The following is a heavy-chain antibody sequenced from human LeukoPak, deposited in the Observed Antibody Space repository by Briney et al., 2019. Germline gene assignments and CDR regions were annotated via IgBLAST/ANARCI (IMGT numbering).Heavy chain of an antibody. Sequence: GGSLRLSCVASGFTFSNYWMHWVRQAPGKGLVWVSRINSDGSSTSYADSVKGRFTISRDNAKNTLYLQMNSLRAEDTAVYYCARRVYSSSWYEDYWGQGTLVTVSS. J-gene: IGHJ4*02. CDR3: ARRVYSSSWYEDY. CDR2: INSDGSST. V-gene: IGHV3-74*01. CDR1: GFTFSNYW. D-gene: IGHD6-13*01.